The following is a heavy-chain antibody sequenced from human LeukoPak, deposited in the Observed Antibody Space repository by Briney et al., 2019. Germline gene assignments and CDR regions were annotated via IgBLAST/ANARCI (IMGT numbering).Heavy chain of an antibody. Sequence: GGSLRLSCAASGFTFSSYAMHWVRQAPGKGLEWVAVISYDGSNKYYADSVKGRFTISRDNSKNTLYLQMNSLRAEDTAVYYCAREQDAFDIWGQGTMVTVSS. V-gene: IGHV3-30-3*01. CDR3: AREQDAFDI. CDR2: ISYDGSNK. CDR1: GFTFSSYA. J-gene: IGHJ3*02.